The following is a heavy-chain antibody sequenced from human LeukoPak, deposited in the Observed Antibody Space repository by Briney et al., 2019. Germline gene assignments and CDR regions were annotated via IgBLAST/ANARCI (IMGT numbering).Heavy chain of an antibody. D-gene: IGHD6-13*01. V-gene: IGHV4-38-2*02. CDR1: GYSISSGYY. CDR2: IYHSGST. CDR3: ARVAAAGMSPLDY. Sequence: PSETLSLTCTVSGYSISSGYYWGWIRQPPGKGREGIGSIYHSGSTYYNPSLKSRVTISVDTSKNQFSLKLSSVTAADTAVYYCARVAAAGMSPLDYWGQGTLVTVSS. J-gene: IGHJ4*02.